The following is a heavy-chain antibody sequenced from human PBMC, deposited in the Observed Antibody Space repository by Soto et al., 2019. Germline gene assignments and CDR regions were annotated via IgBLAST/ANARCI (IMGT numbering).Heavy chain of an antibody. CDR1: EFTFGGHG. CDR3: ARDFGGYRYGCYYYYGMDV. Sequence: LRLSCVAWEFTFGGHGMHWVRQAPVKELEWVAVISYDETNEHYVDSVKGRFTISRDNSKNTLYLQMNSLRAEDTAVYYCARDFGGYRYGCYYYYGMDVWGQGTTVTVCS. J-gene: IGHJ6*02. V-gene: IGHV3-30*03. CDR2: ISYDETNE. D-gene: IGHD5-18*01.